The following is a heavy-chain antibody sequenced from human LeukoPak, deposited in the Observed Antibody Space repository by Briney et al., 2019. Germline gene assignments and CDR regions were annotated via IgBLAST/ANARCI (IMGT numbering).Heavy chain of an antibody. D-gene: IGHD2-15*01. CDR2: IYYSGST. V-gene: IGHV4-31*03. CDR1: GGSISRGGYY. Sequence: PSETLSLTCTVSGGSISRGGYYWTWIRQHPGKGLEWIGYIYYSGSTYYNPSLKSRVTISVNTSKNQFSLKLSSVTAADTAVYYCARGYSHLTSWGQGTLVTVSS. CDR3: ARGYSHLTS. J-gene: IGHJ4*02.